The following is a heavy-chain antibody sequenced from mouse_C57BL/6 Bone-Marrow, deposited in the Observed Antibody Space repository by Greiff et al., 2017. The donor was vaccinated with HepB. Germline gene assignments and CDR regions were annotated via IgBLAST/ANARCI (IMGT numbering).Heavy chain of an antibody. V-gene: IGHV1-19*01. CDR2: INPYNGGT. CDR1: GYTFTDYY. CDR3: ARGSLYYYGSSYYFDY. Sequence: EVKLLESGPVLVKPGASVKMSCKASGYTFTDYYMNWVKQSHGKSLEWIGVINPYNGGTSYNQKFKGKATLTVDKSSSTAYMELNSLTSEDSAVYYCARGSLYYYGSSYYFDYWGQGTTLTVSS. J-gene: IGHJ2*01. D-gene: IGHD1-1*01.